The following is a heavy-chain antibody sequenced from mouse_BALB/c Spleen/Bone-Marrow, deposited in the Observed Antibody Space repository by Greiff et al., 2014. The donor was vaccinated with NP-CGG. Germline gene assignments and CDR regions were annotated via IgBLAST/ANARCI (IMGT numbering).Heavy chain of an antibody. J-gene: IGHJ1*01. Sequence: EVKLMESGGGLVKPGGSLKLSCAASGFTFSGYAMSWVRQTPEKRLAWVASISSGGRTFYPDSVKGRFTISRDNARNILYLQMSSLRSEDTAMYYCARRKTTILTTFYWYFDVWGAGTTVTVSS. CDR2: ISSGGRT. CDR1: GFTFSGYA. CDR3: ARRKTTILTTFYWYFDV. V-gene: IGHV5-6-5*01. D-gene: IGHD2-5*01.